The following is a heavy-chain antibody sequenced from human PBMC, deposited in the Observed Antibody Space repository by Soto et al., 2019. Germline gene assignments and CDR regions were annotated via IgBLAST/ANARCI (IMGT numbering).Heavy chain of an antibody. D-gene: IGHD3-9*01. V-gene: IGHV3-15*01. CDR2: IKSKFDGETI. J-gene: IGHJ4*01. CDR1: GINFSRAW. CDR3: ATGLLRYYAY. Sequence: GGSLRLSCAASGINFSRAWMSWVRQAPGKGPEWVGRIKSKFDGETIDYAAPVKGRFTISRDDSKNIVYLQMNSLNTEDTAVYYCATGLLRYYAYWGHGTLVTVSS.